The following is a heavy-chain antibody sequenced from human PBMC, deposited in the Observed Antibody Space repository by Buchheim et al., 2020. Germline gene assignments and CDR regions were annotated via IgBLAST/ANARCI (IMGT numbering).Heavy chain of an antibody. V-gene: IGHV3-48*03. J-gene: IGHJ4*02. CDR1: GFTFSSYE. Sequence: EVQLVESGGGLVQPGGSLRLSCAASGFTFSSYEMNWVRQAPGKGLEWVSYISSSGSTIYYADSVKGRFTISRDNAKNSLSLPMNSLRAEDTAVYYCARDVLLEGLFPSFDYWGQGTL. D-gene: IGHD2-21*01. CDR2: ISSSGSTI. CDR3: ARDVLLEGLFPSFDY.